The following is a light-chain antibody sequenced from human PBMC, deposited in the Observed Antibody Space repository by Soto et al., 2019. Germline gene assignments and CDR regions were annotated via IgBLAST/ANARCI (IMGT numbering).Light chain of an antibody. J-gene: IGKJ1*01. V-gene: IGKV3-20*01. CDR2: GAS. Sequence: EIVLTQSPGTLSLSPGERATLSCRASQSVSSSYLAWYQQKPGQAPRLLIYGASSRATGIPDRFSGSGSGPDFTLTISRLEPEDFAVYYCQQYCSALPWTFGQGTKVEIK. CDR3: QQYCSALPWT. CDR1: QSVSSSY.